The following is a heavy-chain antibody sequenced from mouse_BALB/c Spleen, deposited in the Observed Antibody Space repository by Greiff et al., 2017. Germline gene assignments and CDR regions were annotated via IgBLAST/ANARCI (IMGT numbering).Heavy chain of an antibody. CDR3: ARDGNSGFDY. CDR1: GFTFSDYY. V-gene: IGHV5-4*02. J-gene: IGHJ2*01. CDR2: ISDGGSYT. D-gene: IGHD2-1*01. Sequence: EVQGVESGGGLVKPGGSLKLSCAASGFTFSDYYMYWVRQTPEKRLEWVATISDGGSYTYYPDSVKGRFTISRDNAKNNLYLQMSSLKSEDTAMYYCARDGNSGFDYWGQGTTLTVSS.